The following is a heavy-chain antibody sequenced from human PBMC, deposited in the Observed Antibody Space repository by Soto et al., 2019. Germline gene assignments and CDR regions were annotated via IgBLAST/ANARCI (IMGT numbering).Heavy chain of an antibody. CDR2: TYYRSKWYI. CDR1: GDSVSSNSAA. Sequence: SQTLSLTCDISGDSVSSNSAAWNWIRQTPSRGLEWLGRTYYRSKWYINYAVSVKSRITVNPDASKNQFSLQLNSVTPEDTAVYYCARGSWDDVTGHYYMDVWGKGTTVTVSS. V-gene: IGHV6-1*01. J-gene: IGHJ6*03. CDR3: ARGSWDDVTGHYYMDV. D-gene: IGHD1-1*01.